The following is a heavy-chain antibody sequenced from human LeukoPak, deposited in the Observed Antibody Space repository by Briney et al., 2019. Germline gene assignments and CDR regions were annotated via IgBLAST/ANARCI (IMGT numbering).Heavy chain of an antibody. CDR2: INAGKGNT. J-gene: IGHJ3*02. CDR3: AREEAVAVHDAFDI. D-gene: IGHD6-19*01. CDR1: GYTFTSYR. Sequence: GASVKVSCKASGYTFTSYRIHWVRQAPGQRLEWMGWINAGKGNTKYSQKFQGRVTITADESTSTAYMELSSLRSEDTAVYYCAREEAVAVHDAFDIWGQGTMVTVSS. V-gene: IGHV1-3*01.